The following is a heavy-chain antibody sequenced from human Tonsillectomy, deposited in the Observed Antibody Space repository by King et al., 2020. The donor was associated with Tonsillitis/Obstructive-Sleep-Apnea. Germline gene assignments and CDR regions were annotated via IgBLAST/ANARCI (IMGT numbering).Heavy chain of an antibody. CDR1: GGSISSYY. CDR2: IYYSGST. CDR3: ATDRGSPNDAFDI. D-gene: IGHD3-10*01. V-gene: IGHV4-59*01. Sequence: QLQESGPGLVKPSETLSLTCTVSGGSISSYYWSWIRQPPGKGLEWIGYIYYSGSTNYNPSLKSRVTISVDTSKNQFSLKLSSVSAADTAVYYCATDRGSPNDAFDIWGQGTMVTVSS. J-gene: IGHJ3*02.